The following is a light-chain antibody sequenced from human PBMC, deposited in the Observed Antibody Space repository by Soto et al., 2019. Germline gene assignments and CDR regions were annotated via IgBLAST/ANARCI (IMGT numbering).Light chain of an antibody. CDR3: QQYDNLPLT. Sequence: DIQMTQSPCSLSASLGDRVTITCQASQDISNYLNWYQQKPGKAPKLLIYDASNLETGVPSRFSGSGSGTDFTFTISSLQPEDIATYYCQQYDNLPLTFGGGTKVDIK. V-gene: IGKV1-33*01. CDR2: DAS. J-gene: IGKJ4*01. CDR1: QDISNY.